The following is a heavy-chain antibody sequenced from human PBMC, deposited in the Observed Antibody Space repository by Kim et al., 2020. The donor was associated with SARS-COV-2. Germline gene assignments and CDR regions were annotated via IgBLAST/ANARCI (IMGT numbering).Heavy chain of an antibody. CDR3: ARDHGFGAAGPLHYYYYGMDV. D-gene: IGHD3-10*01. Sequence: SETLSLTCTVSGGSVSSGSYYWSWIRQPPGKGLEWIGYIYYSGSTNYNPSLKSRVTISVDTSKNQFSLKLSSVTAADTAVYYCARDHGFGAAGPLHYYYYGMDVWGQGTTVTVSS. CDR2: IYYSGST. V-gene: IGHV4-61*01. J-gene: IGHJ6*02. CDR1: GGSVSSGSYY.